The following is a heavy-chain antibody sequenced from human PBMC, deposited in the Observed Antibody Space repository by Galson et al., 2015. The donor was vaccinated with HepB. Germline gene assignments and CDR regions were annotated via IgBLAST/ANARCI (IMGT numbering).Heavy chain of an antibody. V-gene: IGHV5-51*01. CDR3: ASPHYYGSGSSRIYAFDI. CDR1: GYSFTSYW. J-gene: IGHJ3*02. Sequence: QSGAEVKKPGESLKISCKGSGYSFTSYWIGWVRQMPGKGLEWMGIIYPGDSDTRYSPSFQGQVTISADKSISTAYLQWSSLKASDTAMYYCASPHYYGSGSSRIYAFDIWGQGTMATVSS. CDR2: IYPGDSDT. D-gene: IGHD3-10*01.